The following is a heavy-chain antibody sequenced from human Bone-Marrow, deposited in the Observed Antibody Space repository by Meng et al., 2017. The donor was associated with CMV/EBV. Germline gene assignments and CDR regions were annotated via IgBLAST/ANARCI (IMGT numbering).Heavy chain of an antibody. Sequence: ASVKVSCKASGYTFTGYYMHWVRQAPGQGLEWMGWINPNSGGTNYAQKFQGRVTMTRDTSISTAYMELSRLRSDDTAVYDCARDGPGRFLDQTPSGGMDVWGQGPTVTVSS. CDR3: ARDGPGRFLDQTPSGGMDV. J-gene: IGHJ6*02. D-gene: IGHD3/OR15-3a*01. CDR1: GYTFTGYY. V-gene: IGHV1-2*02. CDR2: INPNSGGT.